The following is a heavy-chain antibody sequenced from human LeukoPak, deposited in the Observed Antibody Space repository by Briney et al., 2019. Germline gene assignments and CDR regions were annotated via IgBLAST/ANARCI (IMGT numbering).Heavy chain of an antibody. CDR3: ARGVVIAPQTFDY. CDR2: IYYSGST. Sequence: ASETLSLTCTVSGESISGFYWTWIRRPPGKGLEWIGYIYYSGSTNYNPSLKSRVTISVDTSKNQFSLKLSSVTAADTAVYYCARGVVIAPQTFDYWGQGTLVTVSS. J-gene: IGHJ4*02. CDR1: GESISGFY. V-gene: IGHV4-59*01. D-gene: IGHD2-21*01.